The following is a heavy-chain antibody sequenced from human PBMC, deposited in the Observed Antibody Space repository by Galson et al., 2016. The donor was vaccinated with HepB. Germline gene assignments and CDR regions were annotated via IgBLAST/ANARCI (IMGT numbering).Heavy chain of an antibody. V-gene: IGHV3-23*01. CDR2: INGSAART. CDR1: GFTFSSYA. D-gene: IGHD3-9*01. J-gene: IGHJ5*02. Sequence: SLRLSCAASGFTFSSYAMTWARQAPGQGLEWVSAINGSAARTYYADSVRGRFTISRDNSRNTLYLQMNSLRAEDTAVYYCAKVDYFAGAHWFDPWGQGTLVTVSS. CDR3: AKVDYFAGAHWFDP.